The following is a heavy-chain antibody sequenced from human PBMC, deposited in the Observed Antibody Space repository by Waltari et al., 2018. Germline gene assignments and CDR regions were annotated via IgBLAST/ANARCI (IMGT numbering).Heavy chain of an antibody. D-gene: IGHD2-21*01. CDR2: RKKDGGEK. J-gene: IGHJ4*02. CDR3: ARDRGYCGGDCYKNLDS. CDR1: GFTFSDYW. Sequence: EVQLVESGGGLVQPGGSLRLSCAAFGFTFSDYWMTWVRQAPGEGLEWGANRKKDGGEKYYVDSVKGRFTVSRDNAKNSLYLQMSSLRAEDTAVYYCARDRGYCGGDCYKNLDSWGQGTLVAVSS. V-gene: IGHV3-7*01.